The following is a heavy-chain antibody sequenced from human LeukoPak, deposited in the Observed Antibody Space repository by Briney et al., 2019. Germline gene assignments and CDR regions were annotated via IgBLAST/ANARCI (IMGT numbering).Heavy chain of an antibody. V-gene: IGHV4-4*07. CDR1: GGSISSYY. CDR2: IYTSGST. D-gene: IGHD6-13*01. CDR3: ARGGINSWYTTRKPHEDY. J-gene: IGHJ4*02. Sequence: SGTLSLTCTVSGGSISSYYWSWIRQPAGKGLEWIGRIYTSGSTNYNPSLKSRVTMSVDTSKNQFSLKLSSVTAADTAVYYCARGGINSWYTTRKPHEDYWGQGTLVTVSS.